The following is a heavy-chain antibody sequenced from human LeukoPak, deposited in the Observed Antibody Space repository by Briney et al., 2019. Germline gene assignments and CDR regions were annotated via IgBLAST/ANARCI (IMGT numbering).Heavy chain of an antibody. V-gene: IGHV4-38-2*02. CDR2: IYHSGNT. CDR1: GYSISTSYY. J-gene: IGHJ4*02. CDR3: ARDGY. Sequence: SETLSLTCTVSGYSISTSYYWGWIRQPPGKGLEWIGSIYHSGNTYYNPSLKSRVTISVDTSKNQFSLKLSSVTAADTAVYYCARDGYWGQGTLVTVSS.